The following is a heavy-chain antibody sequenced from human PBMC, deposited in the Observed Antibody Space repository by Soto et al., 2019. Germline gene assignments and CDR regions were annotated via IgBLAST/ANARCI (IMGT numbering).Heavy chain of an antibody. Sequence: VQLVESGGGVVQPGRSLRLSCAASGFPLSSYGMHWVRQAPGKGLEWVALIWYDGGNKYYADSVKGRFTISRDNSKNTMDLQMNSLRAEDTAVYYCAKDRAGGGWASGRFDNWGQGTRVTVSS. J-gene: IGHJ4*02. CDR3: AKDRAGGGWASGRFDN. D-gene: IGHD2-15*01. V-gene: IGHV3-33*06. CDR1: GFPLSSYG. CDR2: IWYDGGNK.